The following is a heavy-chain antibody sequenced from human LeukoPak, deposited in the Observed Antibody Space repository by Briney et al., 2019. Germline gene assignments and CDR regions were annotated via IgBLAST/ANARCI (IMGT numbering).Heavy chain of an antibody. Sequence: PSETLSLTCTVSGGSISSGSYYWSWIRQPAGKGLEWIGRIYTSGSTNYNPSLKSLVTISVDTSKNQFSLKLSSVTAADTAVYYCARGGSSSSGGFDYWGQGTLVTVSS. J-gene: IGHJ4*02. CDR3: ARGGSSSSGGFDY. V-gene: IGHV4-61*02. CDR1: GGSISSGSYY. D-gene: IGHD6-6*01. CDR2: IYTSGST.